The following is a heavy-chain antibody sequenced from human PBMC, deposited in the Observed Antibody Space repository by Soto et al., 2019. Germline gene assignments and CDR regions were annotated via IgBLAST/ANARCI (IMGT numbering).Heavy chain of an antibody. V-gene: IGHV1-46*01. CDR3: AREYYYDSSGYQSWFDP. J-gene: IGHJ5*02. CDR2: INPSGGST. Sequence: GASVKVSCKASGYTFTSYYMHWVRQAPGQGLEWMGIINPSGGSTSYAQKFQGRVTMTRDTSTSTVYMELSSLRSEDTAVYYCAREYYYDSSGYQSWFDPWGQGTLVTVSS. D-gene: IGHD3-22*01. CDR1: GYTFTSYY.